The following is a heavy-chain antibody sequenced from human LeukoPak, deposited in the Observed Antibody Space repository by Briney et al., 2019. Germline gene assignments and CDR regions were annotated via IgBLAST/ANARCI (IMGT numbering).Heavy chain of an antibody. V-gene: IGHV3-21*01. CDR1: GFTFSSYS. CDR2: ISSSSSYI. Sequence: GGPLRLFCAASGFTFSSYSMNWVRQAPGKGREGVSSISSSSSYIYYADSVKGRFTISRDNAKNSLYLQMNSLRAEDTAVYYCARQMATMTTPFDYWGQGTLVTVSS. J-gene: IGHJ4*02. D-gene: IGHD5-24*01. CDR3: ARQMATMTTPFDY.